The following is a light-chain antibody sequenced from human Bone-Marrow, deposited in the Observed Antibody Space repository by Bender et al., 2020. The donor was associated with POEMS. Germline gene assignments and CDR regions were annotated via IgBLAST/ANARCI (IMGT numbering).Light chain of an antibody. CDR3: CSYAGSSTFL. V-gene: IGLV2-23*03. Sequence: QSALTQPASVSGSPGQSITISCTGTSSDVGGYNLVSWYQQHPGKAPKLMIYEGSKRPSGVSDRFSGSKSGNTASLRISGLQAADEADYYCCSYAGSSTFLCGGGTKLTVL. CDR2: EGS. CDR1: SSDVGGYNL. J-gene: IGLJ2*01.